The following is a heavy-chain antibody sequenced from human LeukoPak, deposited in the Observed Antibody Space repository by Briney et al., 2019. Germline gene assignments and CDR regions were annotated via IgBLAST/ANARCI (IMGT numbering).Heavy chain of an antibody. J-gene: IGHJ6*02. CDR3: ARDPYSSSWNYYYYGMDV. CDR2: IWYDGSKT. CDR1: GFTFSSHG. Sequence: GGSLRLSCAASGFTFSSHGMHWVRQAPGKGLDWVAVIWYDGSKTLYADSVKGRFTISRDDSKNTLYLQMNSLRAEDTAVYYCARDPYSSSWNYYYYGMDVWGQGTTVTVSS. D-gene: IGHD6-13*01. V-gene: IGHV3-33*01.